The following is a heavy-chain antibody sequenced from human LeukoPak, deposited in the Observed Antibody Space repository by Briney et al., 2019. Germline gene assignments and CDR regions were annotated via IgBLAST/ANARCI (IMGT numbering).Heavy chain of an antibody. V-gene: IGHV1-69*01. CDR3: AGALRGYSYGYFDY. CDR2: IIPIFGTA. CDR1: GGTFSSYA. Sequence: GSSVKVSCKASGGTFSSYAISWVRQAPGQGLEWMGGIIPIFGTANYAQEFQGRVTITADESTSTAYMELSSLRSEDTAVYYCAGALRGYSYGYFDYWGQGTLVTVSS. D-gene: IGHD5-18*01. J-gene: IGHJ4*02.